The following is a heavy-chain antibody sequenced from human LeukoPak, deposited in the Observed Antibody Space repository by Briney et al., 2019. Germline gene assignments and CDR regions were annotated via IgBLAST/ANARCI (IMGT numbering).Heavy chain of an antibody. V-gene: IGHV3-30*18. CDR1: GFTFSSYG. CDR3: AKDSSGDCGGDCYLYYFDY. D-gene: IGHD2-21*02. J-gene: IGHJ4*02. CDR2: ISYDGSNK. Sequence: GGSLRLSCAASGFTFSSYGMHWVRQAPGKGLEWVAVISYDGSNKYYADSVKGRFTISKDNSKNTLYLRMNSLRAEDTAVYYCAKDSSGDCGGDCYLYYFDYWGQGTLVTVSS.